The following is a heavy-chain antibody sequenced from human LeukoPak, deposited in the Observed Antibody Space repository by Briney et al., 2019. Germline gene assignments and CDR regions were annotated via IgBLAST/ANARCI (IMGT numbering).Heavy chain of an antibody. CDR2: INPSGGST. V-gene: IGHV1-46*01. J-gene: IGHJ4*02. CDR1: GYTFTSYY. D-gene: IGHD3-22*01. CDR3: ARNYYDGSGYYSLFNY. Sequence: ASVKVSCKASGYTFTSYYMHWVRQAPGQGLEWMGIINPSGGSTSYAQKFQGRVTMTRDTSTSTVYMELSSLRSEDTAVYYCARNYYDGSGYYSLFNYWGQGTLVTVSS.